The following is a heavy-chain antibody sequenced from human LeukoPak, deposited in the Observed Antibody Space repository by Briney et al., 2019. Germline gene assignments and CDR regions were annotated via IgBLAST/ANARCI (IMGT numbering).Heavy chain of an antibody. Sequence: PGGSLRLSCAASGFTFSSYTMSWVRQAPGKGLEWVSGISGSGSSTYHAESARGRFTISRDNSKNTLHLQMNSLRAEDTAVYYCAKGVYSGSYRLSFSHWGQGTLVTVSS. J-gene: IGHJ4*02. D-gene: IGHD1-26*01. CDR3: AKGVYSGSYRLSFSH. V-gene: IGHV3-23*01. CDR2: ISGSGSST. CDR1: GFTFSSYT.